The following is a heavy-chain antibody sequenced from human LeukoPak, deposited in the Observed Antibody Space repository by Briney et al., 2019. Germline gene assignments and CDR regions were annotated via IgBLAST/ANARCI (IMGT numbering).Heavy chain of an antibody. CDR2: ISYIGRT. V-gene: IGHV4-59*11. D-gene: IGHD4-17*01. J-gene: IGHJ3*02. CDR3: ARELVTVTKGFDI. Sequence: PSETLSLTCAVSDDSFSSHYWTWIRQPPGKGLEWIGYISYIGRTNYNPSLKSRVTISIDTSKNQFSLKLTSVTAADTAVYYCARELVTVTKGFDIWGQGTMVSVSS. CDR1: DDSFSSHY.